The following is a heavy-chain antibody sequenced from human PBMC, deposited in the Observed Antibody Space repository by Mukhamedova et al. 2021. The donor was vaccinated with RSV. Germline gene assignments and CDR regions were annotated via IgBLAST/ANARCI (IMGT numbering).Heavy chain of an antibody. D-gene: IGHD3-16*01. CDR3: AKDRLGYYYYMDV. CDR2: ISYDGSNK. Sequence: GLEWVAVISYDGSNKYYADSVKGRFTISRDNSKNTLYLQINSLRAEDTAVYYCAKDRLGYYYYMDVWGKGTTVTVSS. J-gene: IGHJ6*03. V-gene: IGHV3-30*18.